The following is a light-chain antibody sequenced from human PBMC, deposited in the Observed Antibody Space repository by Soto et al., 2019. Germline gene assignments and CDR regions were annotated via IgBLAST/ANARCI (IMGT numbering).Light chain of an antibody. CDR1: SSNIGGNY. Sequence: QPVLTQPPSASATPGQRVTISCSGSSSNIGGNYVYWYQQLPGTAPKNLIYRNDQRPSGVPDRFSGSKSGTSASLAISGLQSEDEADYYCAAWDDSLSVRLFGGGTKVTVL. CDR2: RND. V-gene: IGLV1-47*01. J-gene: IGLJ3*02. CDR3: AAWDDSLSVRL.